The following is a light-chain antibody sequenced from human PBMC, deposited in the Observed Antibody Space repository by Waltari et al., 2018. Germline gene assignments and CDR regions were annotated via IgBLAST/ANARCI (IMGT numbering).Light chain of an antibody. CDR3: QQRSNWTPHT. V-gene: IGKV3-11*01. CDR1: QSVGSY. CDR2: DAS. Sequence: EIVLTQSPATLSLSPGDTATLPCRASQSVGSYLAWYQQRPGQPPRLLIYDASNRATGVPARFRGSGSRTDFTLTISSLEAEDFAVYYCQQRSNWTPHTFGQGARLEIK. J-gene: IGKJ2*01.